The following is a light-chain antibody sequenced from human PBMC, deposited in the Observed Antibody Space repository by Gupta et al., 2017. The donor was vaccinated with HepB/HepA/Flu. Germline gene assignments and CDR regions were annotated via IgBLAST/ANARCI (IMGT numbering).Light chain of an antibody. CDR1: SYNIGAGNH. J-gene: IGLJ1*01. Sequence: QSVLTQPPSVSGAPGQKITISCTGSSYNIGAGNHVHWYQQLPGAAPKVLIHGNNNRPPEVPDRFSGATSGTSASLAITGLQAEDEADYYCQSFDNSLRGTVFGGGTKVAVL. V-gene: IGLV1-40*01. CDR2: GNN. CDR3: QSFDNSLRGTV.